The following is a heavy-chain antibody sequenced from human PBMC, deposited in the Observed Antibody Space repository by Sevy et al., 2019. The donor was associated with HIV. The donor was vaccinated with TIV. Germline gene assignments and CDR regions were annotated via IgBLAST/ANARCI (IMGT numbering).Heavy chain of an antibody. CDR2: ISSSPTVI. D-gene: IGHD5-12*01. V-gene: IGHV3-48*02. J-gene: IGHJ4*02. CDR3: VRGPGYYFDH. Sequence: GGSLRLSCIASGFTFSSYSMNWVRQAPGKGLEWVSFISSSPTVIYYADSVKGRLTPSRDNAENSVYLQMNSLRDEDTAVYYCVRGPGYYFDHWGQGTLVTVSS. CDR1: GFTFSSYS.